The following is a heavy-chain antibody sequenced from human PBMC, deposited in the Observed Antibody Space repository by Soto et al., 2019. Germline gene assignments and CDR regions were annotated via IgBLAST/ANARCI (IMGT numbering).Heavy chain of an antibody. CDR2: ISYDGSNK. J-gene: IGHJ4*02. Sequence: QVQLVESGGGVVQPGRSLRLSCAASGFTFSSYGMHWVRQAPGKGLEWVAVISYDGSNKYYADSVKGRFTISRDNSKNTLYLQMNSLRAEDTAVYYCAYLMVYATNSPFDYWGQVTLVTVSS. D-gene: IGHD2-8*01. CDR1: GFTFSSYG. V-gene: IGHV3-30*03. CDR3: AYLMVYATNSPFDY.